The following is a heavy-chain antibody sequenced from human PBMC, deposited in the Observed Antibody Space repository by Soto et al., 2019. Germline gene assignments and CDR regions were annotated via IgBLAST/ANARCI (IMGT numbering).Heavy chain of an antibody. CDR2: ITHNNGAT. Sequence: GGSVRLSCAASGFTFANFGMICVRHSRVDVLHXLASITHNNGATYYADSVKGRFSVSRDNSRNVMYLQMKGLGVDDTAVYFCARNPRSDIFGVRNIVENWFDPWGQGSLVTVSS. CDR3: ARNPRSDIFGVRNIVENWFDP. V-gene: IGHV3-23*01. J-gene: IGHJ5*02. CDR1: GFTFANFG. D-gene: IGHD3-3*02.